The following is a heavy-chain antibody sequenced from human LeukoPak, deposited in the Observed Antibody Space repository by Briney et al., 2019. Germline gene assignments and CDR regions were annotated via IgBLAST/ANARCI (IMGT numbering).Heavy chain of an antibody. CDR1: GGSFSGYY. D-gene: IGHD2-2*01. Sequence: ETLSLTCAVYGGSFSGYYWSWLRQPPGKGLEWIGEINHSGSTNYNPSLKSRVTISVDTSKNQFSLKLSSVTAADTAVYYCAREYITDIVVVPAAQPYNWFDPWGQGTLVTVSS. CDR3: AREYITDIVVVPAAQPYNWFDP. J-gene: IGHJ5*02. V-gene: IGHV4-34*01. CDR2: INHSGST.